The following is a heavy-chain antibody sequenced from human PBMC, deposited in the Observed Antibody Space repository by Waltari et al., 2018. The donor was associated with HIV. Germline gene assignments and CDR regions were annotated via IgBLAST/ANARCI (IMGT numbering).Heavy chain of an antibody. J-gene: IGHJ4*02. CDR3: AYTSMADFDY. CDR2: ISGSGGGT. D-gene: IGHD5-18*01. V-gene: IGHV3-23*01. Sequence: EVQLLESGGGLVQPEWCLILSCAVSVFTFISYAISVVRQAPGKGLEWVSGISGSGGGTYYADSVKGRFTLSRDNSKNTLYLQMNSLGAEDTAVYYCAYTSMADFDYWGQGTLVTVSS. CDR1: VFTFISYA.